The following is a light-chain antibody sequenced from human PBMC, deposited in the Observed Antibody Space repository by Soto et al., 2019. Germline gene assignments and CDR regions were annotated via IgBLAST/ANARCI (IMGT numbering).Light chain of an antibody. Sequence: EIVLTQSPGTLSLSPGERATLSCRASQSVSSSYLAWYQQKPGQAPRLLIYGASCRATGIPDRFSGSGSGTDFTLTIGRLEPEDFAVYYCQQYGSSPLTFGPGTKVDIK. CDR2: GAS. CDR3: QQYGSSPLT. CDR1: QSVSSSY. J-gene: IGKJ3*01. V-gene: IGKV3-20*01.